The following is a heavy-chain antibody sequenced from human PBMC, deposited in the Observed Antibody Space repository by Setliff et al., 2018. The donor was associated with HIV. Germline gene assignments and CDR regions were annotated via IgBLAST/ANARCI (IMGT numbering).Heavy chain of an antibody. CDR1: GFIFTDYW. Sequence: GGSLRLSCAASGFIFTDYWMSWVRQAPGKGLEWVANIHKNGQSEKYYVDSVKGRFTISRDNTQNLVFLDMNSLRVEDTAVYYCARDAGAPGRGNPLDYWGQGTLVTVSS. D-gene: IGHD3-10*01. V-gene: IGHV3-7*01. J-gene: IGHJ4*02. CDR2: IHKNGQSEK. CDR3: ARDAGAPGRGNPLDY.